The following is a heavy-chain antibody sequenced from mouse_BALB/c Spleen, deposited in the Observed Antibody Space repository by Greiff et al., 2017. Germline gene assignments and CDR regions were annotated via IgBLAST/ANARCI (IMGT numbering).Heavy chain of an antibody. D-gene: IGHD1-1*01. V-gene: IGHV3-2*02. Sequence: VQLKESGPGLVKPSQSLSLTCTVTGYSITSDYAWNWIRQFPGNKLEWMGYISYSGSTSYNPSLKSRISITRDTSKNQFFLQLNSVTTEDTATYYCASGYYGNAYWGQGTLVTVSA. J-gene: IGHJ3*01. CDR1: GYSITSDYA. CDR2: ISYSGST. CDR3: ASGYYGNAY.